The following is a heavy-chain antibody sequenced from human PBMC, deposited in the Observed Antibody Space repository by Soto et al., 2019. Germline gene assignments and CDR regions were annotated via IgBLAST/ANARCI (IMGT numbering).Heavy chain of an antibody. Sequence: PGGSLRLSCAASGFTFSSYGMHWVRQAPGKGLEWVAVISYDGSNKYYADSVKGRFTISRDNSKNTLYLQMNSLRAEDTAVYYCAKDQGEGYCSSTSCYWRSVLYYYYYGMDVWGQGTTVTVSS. CDR2: ISYDGSNK. D-gene: IGHD2-2*01. CDR3: AKDQGEGYCSSTSCYWRSVLYYYYYGMDV. V-gene: IGHV3-30*18. J-gene: IGHJ6*02. CDR1: GFTFSSYG.